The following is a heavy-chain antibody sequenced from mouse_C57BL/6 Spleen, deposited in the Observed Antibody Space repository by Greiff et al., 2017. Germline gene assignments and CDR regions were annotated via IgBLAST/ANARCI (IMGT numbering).Heavy chain of an antibody. CDR3: VRGDYGTLDYAMDY. J-gene: IGHJ4*01. Sequence: EVQLVESGGGLVQPKGSLKLSCAASGFTFNTYAMHWVRQAPGKGLEWVARIRSKSSNYATYYADSVKDRFTISRDDSQSMLYLQMNNLKTEDTAMYFCVRGDYGTLDYAMDYWGQGTSLTVSS. CDR1: GFTFNTYA. D-gene: IGHD2-1*01. V-gene: IGHV10-3*01. CDR2: IRSKSSNYAT.